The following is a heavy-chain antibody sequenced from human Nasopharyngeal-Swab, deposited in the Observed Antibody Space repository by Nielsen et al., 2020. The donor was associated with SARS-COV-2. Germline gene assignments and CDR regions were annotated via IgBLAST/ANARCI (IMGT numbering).Heavy chain of an antibody. CDR3: ARDGDYGDYADFDY. V-gene: IGHV3-21*01. CDR1: GFSFSGYS. CDR2: ISSSSAYI. D-gene: IGHD4-17*01. Sequence: GSLRLSCAASGFSFSGYSVYWVCQAPGEGLEWVSSISSSSAYIYYAGSVRGRFTVSRDNAKYSLYLQMNSLRAEDTAVYYCARDGDYGDYADFDYWGQGTLVAVSS. J-gene: IGHJ4*02.